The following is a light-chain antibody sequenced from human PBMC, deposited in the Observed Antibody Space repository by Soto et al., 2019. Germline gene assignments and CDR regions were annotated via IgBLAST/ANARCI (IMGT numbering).Light chain of an antibody. V-gene: IGLV2-14*01. CDR3: LSYTSDNTRV. Sequence: SALTQPASVSASPGQSITISCTGTSSDVGGYKFVSWYQHHPGKAPKLMIYEVNNRPSGVSNRFSGSKSGNTASLTISGLQPEDEADYYRLSYTSDNTRVFGGGTQLTVL. J-gene: IGLJ3*02. CDR1: SSDVGGYKF. CDR2: EVN.